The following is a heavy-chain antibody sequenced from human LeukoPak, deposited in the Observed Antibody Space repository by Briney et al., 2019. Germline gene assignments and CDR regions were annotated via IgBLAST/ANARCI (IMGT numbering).Heavy chain of an antibody. V-gene: IGHV4-39*07. CDR3: ASKYYYDSSGYYPFGY. J-gene: IGHJ4*02. D-gene: IGHD3-22*01. CDR1: GVSISSNSYY. Sequence: PSETLSLTCSVSGVSISSNSYYWGWIRQPPGKGLKWIGSIYYSGSTYYNPSLKSRVTISVDTSKNQFSLKLSSVTAADTAVYYCASKYYYDSSGYYPFGYWGQGTLVTVSS. CDR2: IYYSGST.